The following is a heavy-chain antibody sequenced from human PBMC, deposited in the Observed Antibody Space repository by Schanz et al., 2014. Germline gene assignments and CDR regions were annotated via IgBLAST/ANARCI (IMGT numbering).Heavy chain of an antibody. Sequence: EVQLLESGGGLVQPGGSLRLSCAASGFTFSSYAMSWVRQAPGKGLEWVSALSGSGGSTYYADSVKGRFTISRDNSKNTLYLQMNSLRAGDTAVYYCARGTDWNLHYWGQGALVTVCS. J-gene: IGHJ4*02. V-gene: IGHV3-23*01. CDR1: GFTFSSYA. CDR3: ARGTDWNLHY. D-gene: IGHD1-1*01. CDR2: LSGSGGST.